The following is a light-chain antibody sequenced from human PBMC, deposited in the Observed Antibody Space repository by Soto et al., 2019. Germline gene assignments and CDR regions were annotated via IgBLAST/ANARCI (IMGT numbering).Light chain of an antibody. Sequence: EIVLTQSPGTLSLSAGERATLSCRASQTISRHYLDWYQQKPGQAPRLLIFGASYRATGIPDRFSGSGSGTDFTLTISRLEPEEFAVYYCHPSGRSPPEFTFGPGTKVDIK. J-gene: IGKJ3*01. V-gene: IGKV3-20*01. CDR1: QTISRHY. CDR2: GAS. CDR3: HPSGRSPPEFT.